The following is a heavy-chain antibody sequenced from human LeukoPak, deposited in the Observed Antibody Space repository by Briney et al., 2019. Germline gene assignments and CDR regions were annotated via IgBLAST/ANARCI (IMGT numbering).Heavy chain of an antibody. D-gene: IGHD4-23*01. CDR2: ISYDGSNK. Sequence: GGSLRLSCAASGFTFNNYAMHWVRQAPGKGLEWVAVISYDGSNKYYADSVKGRFTISRDNSKNTLYLQMNSLRAEDTAVYYCARDRSTVVTDWEYLFDYWGQGTLVTVSS. CDR1: GFTFNNYA. V-gene: IGHV3-30*01. CDR3: ARDRSTVVTDWEYLFDY. J-gene: IGHJ4*02.